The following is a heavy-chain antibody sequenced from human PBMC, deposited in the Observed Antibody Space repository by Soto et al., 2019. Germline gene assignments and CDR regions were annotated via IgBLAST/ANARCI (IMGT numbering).Heavy chain of an antibody. CDR2: IYYSGST. Sequence: QVQLQESGPGLVKPSQTLSLTCTVSGGSISSGGYYWSWIRQHPGKGLEWIGYIYYSGSTYYNPSLKSRGTISVDTSKNQVSLKLSSVTAADTAVYYCARGACSSTSCYVYYWGQGTLVTVSS. CDR1: GGSISSGGYY. D-gene: IGHD2-2*01. V-gene: IGHV4-31*03. CDR3: ARGACSSTSCYVYY. J-gene: IGHJ4*02.